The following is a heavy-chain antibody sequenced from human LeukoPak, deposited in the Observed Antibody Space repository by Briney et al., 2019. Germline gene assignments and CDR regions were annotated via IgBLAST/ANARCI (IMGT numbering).Heavy chain of an antibody. CDR2: INHSGGT. D-gene: IGHD2-2*01. CDR1: GGSFSGYY. V-gene: IGHV4-34*01. Sequence: PSETLSLTCAVYGGSFSGYYWSWIRQPPGKGLEWIGEINHSGGTNYNPSLKSRVTISVDTSKNQFSLKLSSVTAADTAVYYCARDNAVVVPAAIGRRSYYYGMDVWGQGTTVTVSS. CDR3: ARDNAVVVPAAIGRRSYYYGMDV. J-gene: IGHJ6*02.